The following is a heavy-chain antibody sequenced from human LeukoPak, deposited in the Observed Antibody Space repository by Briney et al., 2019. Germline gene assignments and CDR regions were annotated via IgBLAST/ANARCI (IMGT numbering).Heavy chain of an antibody. CDR3: ARHRVYDWNYPIWFDP. Sequence: SETLSLTCTVSGGSIRSSGYYWAWIRQPPGKGLESIANIYYSGNTYYNPSLKSRVTISVDMSKNQFSLKLTTVTAADTAVYYCARHRVYDWNYPIWFDPWGQGTLVTVSS. CDR2: IYYSGNT. J-gene: IGHJ5*02. CDR1: GGSIRSSGYY. V-gene: IGHV4-39*01. D-gene: IGHD3-16*01.